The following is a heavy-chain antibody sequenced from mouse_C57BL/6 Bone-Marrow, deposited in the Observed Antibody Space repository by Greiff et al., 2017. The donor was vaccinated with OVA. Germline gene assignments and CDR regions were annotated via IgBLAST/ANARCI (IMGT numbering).Heavy chain of an antibody. CDR2: SRNKANDYTT. CDR3: ARDNWDWYFDV. Sequence: EVNVVESGGGLVQSGRSLRLSCATSGFTFSDFYMEWVRQAPGKGLEWIAASRNKANDYTTEYSASVKGRFIVSRDISQSILYLQMNALRAEDTAIYYCARDNWDWYFDVWGTGTTVTVPS. D-gene: IGHD4-1*01. V-gene: IGHV7-1*01. J-gene: IGHJ1*03. CDR1: GFTFSDFY.